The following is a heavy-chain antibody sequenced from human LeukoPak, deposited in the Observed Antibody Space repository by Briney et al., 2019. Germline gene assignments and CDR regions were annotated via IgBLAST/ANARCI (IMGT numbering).Heavy chain of an antibody. J-gene: IGHJ4*02. V-gene: IGHV4-34*01. CDR2: INHSGST. CDR1: SDSITNSY. CDR3: ARVPIAAAFDY. Sequence: SETLSLTCTVSSDSITNSYWSWIRQPPGKGLEWIGEINHSGSTNYNPSLKSRVTISVDTSKNQFSLKLSSVTAADTAVYYCARVPIAAAFDYWGQGTLVTVSS. D-gene: IGHD6-13*01.